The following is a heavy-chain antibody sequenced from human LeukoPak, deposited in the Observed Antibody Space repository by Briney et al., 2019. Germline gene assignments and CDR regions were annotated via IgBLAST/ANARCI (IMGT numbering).Heavy chain of an antibody. CDR1: GGSISSYY. CDR3: ARYGGSYSGFDY. V-gene: IGHV4-59*08. CDR2: IYYSGSI. J-gene: IGHJ4*02. Sequence: PSETLSLTCTVSGGSISSYYWSWIRQPPGKGLEWIGYIYYSGSINYNPSLKSRVTILVDTSKNQFSLKLRSVTAADTAVYYGARYGGSYSGFDYWGQGTLVTVSS. D-gene: IGHD1-26*01.